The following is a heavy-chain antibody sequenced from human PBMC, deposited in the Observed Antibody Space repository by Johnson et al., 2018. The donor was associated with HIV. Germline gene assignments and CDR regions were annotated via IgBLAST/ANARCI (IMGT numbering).Heavy chain of an antibody. CDR1: GFTFSSYT. J-gene: IGHJ3*02. V-gene: IGHV3-30*04. D-gene: IGHD2-2*01. Sequence: QVQLVESGGGVVQPGRSLRLSCTASGFTFSSYTIYWVRQTPGKGLEWVAAISYDGSNKYYADSVKGRFTISRDNSKNMLYLQMNSLKTEDTAVYYCTTAIVVVPAAIFIGGGDRSPDAFDIWGQGTMVTVSS. CDR3: TTAIVVVPAAIFIGGGDRSPDAFDI. CDR2: ISYDGSNK.